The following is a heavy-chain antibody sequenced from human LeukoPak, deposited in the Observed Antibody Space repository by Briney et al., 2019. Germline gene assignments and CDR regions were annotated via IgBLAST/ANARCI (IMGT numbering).Heavy chain of an antibody. D-gene: IGHD6-13*01. Sequence: GGSLRLSCAASGFTFDDYAMHWVRQAPGKGLEGVSGISWNSGSIGYADSVKGRFTISRDNAKNSLYLQMNSLRAEDTALYYCAKGSYSSSSGGSDIWGQGTMVTVSS. CDR2: ISWNSGSI. CDR1: GFTFDDYA. V-gene: IGHV3-9*01. J-gene: IGHJ3*02. CDR3: AKGSYSSSSGGSDI.